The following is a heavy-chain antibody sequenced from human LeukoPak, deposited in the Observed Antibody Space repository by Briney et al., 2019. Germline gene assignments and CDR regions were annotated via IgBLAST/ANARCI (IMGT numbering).Heavy chain of an antibody. Sequence: PSETLSLTCTVSGGSISSYYWSWIRQPPGKGLEWIGYIYYSGSTNYNPSLKSRVTISVDTSKNQFSLMLSSVTAADTAVYYCARGPLYYFDYWGQGTLVTVSS. CDR2: IYYSGST. CDR1: GGSISSYY. V-gene: IGHV4-59*01. CDR3: ARGPLYYFDY. J-gene: IGHJ4*02.